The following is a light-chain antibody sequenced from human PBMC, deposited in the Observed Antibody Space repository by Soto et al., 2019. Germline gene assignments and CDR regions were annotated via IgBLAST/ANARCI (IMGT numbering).Light chain of an antibody. CDR1: QGVSSN. CDR2: GAS. J-gene: IGKJ1*01. Sequence: EIVMTQSPATLSVSPGERAPLSCRASQGVSSNLAWYQQHPGQAPRLLIYGASTRATGIPARFSGSGSGTEFTLTISSLQSEDFAVYYCQQYNNWPRTFGQGTKVDIK. CDR3: QQYNNWPRT. V-gene: IGKV3-15*01.